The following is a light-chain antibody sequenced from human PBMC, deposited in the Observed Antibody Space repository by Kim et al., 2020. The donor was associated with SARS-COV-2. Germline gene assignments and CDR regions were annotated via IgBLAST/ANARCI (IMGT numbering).Light chain of an antibody. CDR3: NSRDSSGYHVV. CDR2: DKN. Sequence: SELTPDPAVSVALGQTVTITCQGDSLRLYYASWYQQKPGQAPLLVFYDKNSRPSGIPDRFSGSSSGNTASLTITGAQAEDEADYYCNSRDSSGYHVVFGGGTQLTVL. J-gene: IGLJ2*01. CDR1: SLRLYY. V-gene: IGLV3-19*01.